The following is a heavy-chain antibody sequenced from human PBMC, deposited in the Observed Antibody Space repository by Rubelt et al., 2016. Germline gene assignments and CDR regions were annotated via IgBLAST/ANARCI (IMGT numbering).Heavy chain of an antibody. CDR2: IYYSGST. J-gene: IGHJ4*02. V-gene: IGHV4-59*08. CDR3: AGPTNDSSGYYYGY. CDR1: GGSISSYY. D-gene: IGHD3-22*01. Sequence: QVQLQESGPGLVKPSETLSLTCTVSGGSISSYYWSWIRQPPGKGLEWIGYIYYSGSTNYNPSLKSRGTISVDTSKNQFSLKLRSVTAADTAVYYCAGPTNDSSGYYYGYWGQGTLVTVSS.